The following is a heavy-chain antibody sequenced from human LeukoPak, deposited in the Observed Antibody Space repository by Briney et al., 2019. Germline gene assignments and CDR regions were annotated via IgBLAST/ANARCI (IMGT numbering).Heavy chain of an antibody. J-gene: IGHJ4*02. CDR3: ARRRRWLQLND. CDR1: GGSFSGYY. D-gene: IGHD5-24*01. CDR2: INHSGST. Sequence: SETLSLTCAVYGGSFSGYYWSWIRQPPGKGLEWIGEINHSGSTNYNPSLKSRVTISVDTSKNQFSLKPSSVTAADTAVYYCARRRRWLQLNDWGQGTLVTVSS. V-gene: IGHV4-34*01.